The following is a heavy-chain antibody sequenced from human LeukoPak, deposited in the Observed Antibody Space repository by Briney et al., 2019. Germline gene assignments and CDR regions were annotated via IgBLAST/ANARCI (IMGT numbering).Heavy chain of an antibody. J-gene: IGHJ4*02. CDR1: GFTFSGSA. Sequence: GGSLRLSCAASGFTFSGSAMHWVRQASGKGLEWVGRIRSKANSYATAYAASVKGRFTISRDDSKNTAYLQMNSLKTEDTAVYYCTRLPEIVARQIYWGQGTLVTVSS. CDR2: IRSKANSYAT. D-gene: IGHD6-6*01. V-gene: IGHV3-73*01. CDR3: TRLPEIVARQIY.